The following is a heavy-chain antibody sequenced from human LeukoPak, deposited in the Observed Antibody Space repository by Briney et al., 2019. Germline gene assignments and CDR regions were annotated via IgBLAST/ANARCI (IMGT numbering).Heavy chain of an antibody. Sequence: SETLSLTCTVSGASISTYYWSWIRQPPGKGLEWLGYFYYSGSTNYNPSLKSRVTISVETSKNQFSLKLSSVTAADTAVYYCARHPAAGVATVFDYWGQGTLVTVSS. CDR1: GASISTYY. D-gene: IGHD5-12*01. V-gene: IGHV4-59*08. J-gene: IGHJ4*02. CDR2: FYYSGST. CDR3: ARHPAAGVATVFDY.